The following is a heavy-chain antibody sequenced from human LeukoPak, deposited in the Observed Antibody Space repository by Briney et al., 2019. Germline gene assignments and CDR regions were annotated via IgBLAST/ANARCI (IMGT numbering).Heavy chain of an antibody. V-gene: IGHV4-39*01. Sequence: PSETLSLTCTVSGGSINDRSYYWGWIRQPPGKGLEWIGTIYYTGITYYNPSLKSRVTISVDTSKTQFSLKVTSVTAADTAVYYCARHKYSSSSPFDFWGQGTLVTVSS. J-gene: IGHJ4*02. CDR2: IYYTGIT. CDR1: GGSINDRSYY. D-gene: IGHD6-6*01. CDR3: ARHKYSSSSPFDF.